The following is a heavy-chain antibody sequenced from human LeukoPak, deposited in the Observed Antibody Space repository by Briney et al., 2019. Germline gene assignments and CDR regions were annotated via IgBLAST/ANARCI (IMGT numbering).Heavy chain of an antibody. CDR3: ARGGYSGFDSQYYFDY. Sequence: PSETLSLTCTVSGGSISSYYWSWLRQPPGKGLKWIGYIYYSGSTNYNPSLKSRFTISVDRSKNQFSLKLSSVTAADTAVYYCARGGYSGFDSQYYFDYWGQGTLVTVSS. D-gene: IGHD5-12*01. CDR2: IYYSGST. J-gene: IGHJ4*02. CDR1: GGSISSYY. V-gene: IGHV4-59*12.